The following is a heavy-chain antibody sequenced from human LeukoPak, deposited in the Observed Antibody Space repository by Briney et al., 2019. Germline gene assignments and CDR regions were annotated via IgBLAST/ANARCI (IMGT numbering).Heavy chain of an antibody. CDR1: GGSISSYY. CDR3: ATYPNYYDSSVDN. D-gene: IGHD3-22*01. Sequence: PSETLSLTCTVSGGSISSYYWSWIRQPAGKGLEWIGRIYTSGSTNYNPSLKSRVTMSVDTSKNQFSLKLTSVTADDTAVYYCATYPNYYDSSVDNWGQGTLVTVSS. V-gene: IGHV4-4*07. CDR2: IYTSGST. J-gene: IGHJ4*02.